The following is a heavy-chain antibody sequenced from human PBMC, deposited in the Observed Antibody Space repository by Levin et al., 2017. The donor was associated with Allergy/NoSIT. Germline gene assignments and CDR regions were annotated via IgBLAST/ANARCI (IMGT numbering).Heavy chain of an antibody. CDR1: GGSISSGSYF. V-gene: IGHV4-61*02. J-gene: IGHJ3*02. CDR2: IYTGSA. Sequence: KTSETLSLTCAVSGGSISSGSYFWSWIRQPAGKGLEWIGRIYTGSANYNPSLKSRVTISGDTSKNQFSLKLSSVTAADTAVYYCARGNAGTVTDAFDIWGQGTMVTVSS. D-gene: IGHD4-17*01. CDR3: ARGNAGTVTDAFDI.